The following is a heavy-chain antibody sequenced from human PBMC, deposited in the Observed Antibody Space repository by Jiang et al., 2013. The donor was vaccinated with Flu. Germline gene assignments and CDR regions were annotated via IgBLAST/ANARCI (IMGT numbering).Heavy chain of an antibody. CDR2: IIPIYGTA. CDR3: AREYLSNILTGYFDY. D-gene: IGHD3-9*01. Sequence: EVKKPGSSVKVSCKASGGTFSSYGISWVRQAPGQGLEWMGGIIPIYGTAKYAQKFQGRVTIIADKSTSTAYMELSSLRSEDTAVYYCAREYLSNILTGYFDYWGQGTLVTVSS. CDR1: GGTFSSYG. J-gene: IGHJ4*02. V-gene: IGHV1-69*06.